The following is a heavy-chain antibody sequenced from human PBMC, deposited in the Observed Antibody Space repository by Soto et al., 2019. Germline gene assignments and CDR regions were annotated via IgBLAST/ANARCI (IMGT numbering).Heavy chain of an antibody. J-gene: IGHJ6*04. CDR2: LYTGGST. CDR3: ARGDLTDV. V-gene: IGHV3-53*04. CDR1: GFTVSSYY. Sequence: EVQVVESGGGLVQPGGSLRLSCAASGFTVSSYYMSWVRQAPGKGLEWVSVLYTGGSTYYADSVNGRFTISRHNSENTLYLQMNSLRVEDTSVYYCARGDLTDVWGKGPTVSVSS.